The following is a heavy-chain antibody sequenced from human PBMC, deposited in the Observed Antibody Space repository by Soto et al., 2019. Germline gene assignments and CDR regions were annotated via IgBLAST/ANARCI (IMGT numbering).Heavy chain of an antibody. CDR2: ISSSSSTI. Sequence: GGALRLSFAAFGFTFGSYSMNWVRQVPGKGLGWDSYISSSSSTIYYADSVKGRFTISRDNAKNSLYLQMNSLRDEDTAVYYCARRSGTDYWGQGTPVTVSS. D-gene: IGHD1-1*01. CDR1: GFTFGSYS. V-gene: IGHV3-48*02. CDR3: ARRSGTDY. J-gene: IGHJ4*02.